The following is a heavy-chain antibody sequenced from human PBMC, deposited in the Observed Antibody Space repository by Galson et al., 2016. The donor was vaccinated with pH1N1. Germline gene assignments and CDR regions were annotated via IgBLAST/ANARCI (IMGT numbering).Heavy chain of an antibody. J-gene: IGHJ6*03. CDR3: ARIGSDDPIYYYMDV. V-gene: IGHV5-51*01. D-gene: IGHD2-21*01. Sequence: QSGAEVKKPGESLKISCKGSGYSFSNSWIVWVRQMPGKGLEWMGIIYLGDSDTTNSPSFQGQVTISADKSINTAYLQWSSLKASDTAMYYCARIGSDDPIYYYMDVWGKGTTVTVSS. CDR2: IYLGDSDT. CDR1: GYSFSNSW.